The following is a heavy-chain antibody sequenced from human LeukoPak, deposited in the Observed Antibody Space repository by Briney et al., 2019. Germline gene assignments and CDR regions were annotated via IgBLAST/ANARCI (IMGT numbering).Heavy chain of an antibody. V-gene: IGHV1-8*01. Sequence: GASVKVSCKASGYTFTSYDINWVRQATGQGLEWMGWMNPNSGNTGYAQKFQGRVTMTRNTSISTAYMELSSLRSEDTAVYYCARGLEMATTYYYGMDVWGQGTTVTVSS. CDR1: GYTFTSYD. CDR3: ARGLEMATTYYYGMDV. D-gene: IGHD5-24*01. J-gene: IGHJ6*02. CDR2: MNPNSGNT.